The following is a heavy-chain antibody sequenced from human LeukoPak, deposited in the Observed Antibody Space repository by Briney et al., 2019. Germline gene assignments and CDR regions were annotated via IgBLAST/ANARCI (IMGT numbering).Heavy chain of an antibody. J-gene: IGHJ5*02. D-gene: IGHD3-3*01. Sequence: GRSLRLSCAASGFTFSSYGMHWVRQAPGKGLEWVADIWYDGSNKYYADSVKGRFTISRDNSKNTLYLQMNSLRAEDTAVYYCARQSYDFWSGYYSNWFDPWGQGTLVTVSS. V-gene: IGHV3-33*01. CDR3: ARQSYDFWSGYYSNWFDP. CDR2: IWYDGSNK. CDR1: GFTFSSYG.